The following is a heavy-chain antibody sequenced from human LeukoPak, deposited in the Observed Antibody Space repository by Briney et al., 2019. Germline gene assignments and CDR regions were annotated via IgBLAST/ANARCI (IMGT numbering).Heavy chain of an antibody. V-gene: IGHV1-18*04. CDR3: AREYSSSWYPY. Sequence: ASVKVSCKASGYTFTSYGISWVRQAPGQGLEWMGWISPYNGNTNYAQKLQGRVTMTTDTSTSTAYVELRSLRSDDTAVYYCAREYSSSWYPYWGQGTLVTVSS. D-gene: IGHD6-13*01. CDR1: GYTFTSYG. CDR2: ISPYNGNT. J-gene: IGHJ4*02.